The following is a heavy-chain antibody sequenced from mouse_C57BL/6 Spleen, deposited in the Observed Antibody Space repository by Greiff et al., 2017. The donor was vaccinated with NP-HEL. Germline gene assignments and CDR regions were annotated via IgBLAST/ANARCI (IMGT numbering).Heavy chain of an antibody. D-gene: IGHD1-1*01. CDR1: GYTFTNYW. CDR3: ARVVATGYFDY. Sequence: LVESGAELVRPGTSVKMSCKASGYTFTNYWIGWAKQRPGHGLEWIGDIYPGGGYTNYNEKFKGKATLTADKSSSTAYMQFSSLTSEDSAIYYCARVVATGYFDYWGQGTTLTVSS. CDR2: IYPGGGYT. V-gene: IGHV1-63*01. J-gene: IGHJ2*01.